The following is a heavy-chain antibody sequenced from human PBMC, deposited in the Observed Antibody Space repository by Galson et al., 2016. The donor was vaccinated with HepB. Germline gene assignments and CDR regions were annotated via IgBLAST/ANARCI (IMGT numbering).Heavy chain of an antibody. CDR2: IRASGDST. CDR3: TKDGDSTGYYYSKFN. CDR1: GFTFSNYA. V-gene: IGHV3-23*01. Sequence: SLRLSCAAAGFTFSNYAMSWVRQAPGKGLEWVSTIRASGDSTYYADSGKGRFTISRDKSKNTLYLQMNSLRAEDTAVYYCTKDGDSTGYYYSKFNWGQGTLVTVSS. D-gene: IGHD3-22*01. J-gene: IGHJ4*02.